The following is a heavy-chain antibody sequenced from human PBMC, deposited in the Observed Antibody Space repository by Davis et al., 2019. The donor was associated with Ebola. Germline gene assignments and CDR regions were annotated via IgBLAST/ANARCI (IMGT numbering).Heavy chain of an antibody. CDR3: AIARNYFGSQPLDN. D-gene: IGHD3-10*01. J-gene: IGHJ4*02. CDR2: INGNGCST. V-gene: IGHV3-23*01. CDR1: GFTFSNYA. Sequence: GESLKISCGVSGFTFSNYAMSWVRQAPGKGLEWVSGINGNGCSTYHADSVKGRFTISRDNSRNTLSLQMKSLKAEDTAVYFCAIARNYFGSQPLDNWGQGTLVTVSS.